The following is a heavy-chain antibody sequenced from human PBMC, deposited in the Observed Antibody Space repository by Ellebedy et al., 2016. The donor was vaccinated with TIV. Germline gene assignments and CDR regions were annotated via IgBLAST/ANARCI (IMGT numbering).Heavy chain of an antibody. V-gene: IGHV3-23*01. D-gene: IGHD3-3*01. CDR1: GFTFSSYA. J-gene: IGHJ3*02. CDR2: ISGSGGST. CDR3: AKDNAIFFRTSI. Sequence: GESLKISCAASGFTFSSYAMSWVRQAPGKGLEWVSAISGSGGSTYYADSVKGRFTISRDNSKNTLYLQMNSLRAEDTAVYYCAKDNAIFFRTSIWGQGTMVTVSS.